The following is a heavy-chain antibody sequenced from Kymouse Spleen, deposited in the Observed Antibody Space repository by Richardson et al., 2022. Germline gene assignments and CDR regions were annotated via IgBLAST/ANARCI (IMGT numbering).Heavy chain of an antibody. D-gene: IGHD2-2*02. CDR3: ARGKYRGGMDV. CDR2: INHSGST. CDR1: GGSFSGYY. J-gene: IGHJ6*02. Sequence: QVQLQQWGAGLLKPSETLSLTCAVYGGSFSGYYWSWIRQPPGKGLEWIGEINHSGSTNYNPSLKSRVTISVDTSKNQFSLKLSSVTAADTAVYYCARGKYRGGMDVWGQGTTVTVSS. V-gene: IGHV4-34*01.